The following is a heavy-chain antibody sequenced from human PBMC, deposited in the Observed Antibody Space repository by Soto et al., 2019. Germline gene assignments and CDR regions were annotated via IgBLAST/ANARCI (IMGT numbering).Heavy chain of an antibody. V-gene: IGHV6-1*01. Sequence: PSQTLSLTCAISGDSVSSNSAAWNWIRQSPSRGLEWLGRTYYRSKWYNDYAVSVKSRITINPDTSKNQFSLQLNSVTPEDTAVYYCARVPHDFWSGYYYYYGMDVWGHGTTVT. D-gene: IGHD3-3*01. CDR2: TYYRSKWYN. CDR3: ARVPHDFWSGYYYYYGMDV. CDR1: GDSVSSNSAA. J-gene: IGHJ6*02.